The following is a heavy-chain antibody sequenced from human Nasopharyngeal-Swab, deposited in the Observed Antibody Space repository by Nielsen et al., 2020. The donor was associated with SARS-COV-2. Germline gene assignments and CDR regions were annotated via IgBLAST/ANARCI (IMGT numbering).Heavy chain of an antibody. V-gene: IGHV3-23*01. CDR1: GFTFSSYA. Sequence: GGSLSLAWAASGFTFSSYAMSWVRQAPGKGLEWVSAISGSDGSTYYADSVKGRFTISRDNSKNTLYLQMNSLRAEDTAVYYCAKDGGLTTFPYYYYYGMDVWGQGTTVTVSS. CDR2: ISGSDGST. J-gene: IGHJ6*02. CDR3: AKDGGLTTFPYYYYYGMDV. D-gene: IGHD4/OR15-4a*01.